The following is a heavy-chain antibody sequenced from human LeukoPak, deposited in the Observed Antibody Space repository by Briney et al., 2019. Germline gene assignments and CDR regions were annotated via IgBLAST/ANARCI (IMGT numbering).Heavy chain of an antibody. D-gene: IGHD4/OR15-4a*01. CDR1: GYTFTSYA. J-gene: IGHJ4*02. CDR3: ARVARALVPNFDY. Sequence: ASVKVSCKASGYTFTSYAMNWVRQAPGQGLEWMGIINPSGGSTSYAQKFQGRVTMTSDTSTSTVYMELSSLRSEDTAVYYCARVARALVPNFDYWGQGTLVTVSS. CDR2: INPSGGST. V-gene: IGHV1-46*01.